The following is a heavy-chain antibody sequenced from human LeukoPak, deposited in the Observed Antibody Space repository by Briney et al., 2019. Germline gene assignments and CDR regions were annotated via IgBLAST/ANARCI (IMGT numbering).Heavy chain of an antibody. J-gene: IGHJ6*02. D-gene: IGHD3-10*01. V-gene: IGHV4-59*01. CDR2: IYYSGST. Sequence: XETLSLTCTVSGGSISSYYWSWIRQPPGKGLEWIGYIYYSGSTNYNPSLKSRVTISVDTSKNQFSLKLSSVTAADTAVYYCARDLVLPYGMDVWGQGTTVTVSS. CDR3: ARDLVLPYGMDV. CDR1: GGSISSYY.